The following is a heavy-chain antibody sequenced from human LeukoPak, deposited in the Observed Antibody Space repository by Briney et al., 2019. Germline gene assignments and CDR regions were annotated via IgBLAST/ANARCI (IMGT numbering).Heavy chain of an antibody. Sequence: SETLSLTCAVSGGSISSSNWWSWVRQPPGKGLEWIGEIYHSGNTNYNPSLKSRVTVSVDMSKNQFSLKLSSVTAADTAVYYCASALPFRLVHWGQGTLVTVSS. D-gene: IGHD6-19*01. V-gene: IGHV4-4*02. J-gene: IGHJ4*02. CDR3: ASALPFRLVH. CDR2: IYHSGNT. CDR1: GGSISSSNW.